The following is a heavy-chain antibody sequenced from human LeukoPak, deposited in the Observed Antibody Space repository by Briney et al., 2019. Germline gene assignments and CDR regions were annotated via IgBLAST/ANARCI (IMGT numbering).Heavy chain of an antibody. V-gene: IGHV1-2*02. Sequence: GASVKVSCKASGYTFTGYYMHWVRQAPGQGLEWMGWINPNSGGTNYAQKFQGRVTMTRDTSISTAYMELSRLRSDDTAVYYCARASAAYSSSWYVGWGQGTLVTVSS. CDR3: ARASAAYSSSWYVG. J-gene: IGHJ4*02. CDR1: GYTFTGYY. CDR2: INPNSGGT. D-gene: IGHD6-13*01.